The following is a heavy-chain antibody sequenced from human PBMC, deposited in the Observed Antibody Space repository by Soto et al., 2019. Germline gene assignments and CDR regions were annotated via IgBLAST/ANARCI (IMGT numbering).Heavy chain of an antibody. Sequence: PSETLSLTCTVSGDSISTRSNYWGWIRQPPGKGLEWIGSIYYSGGTYYNPSLKSRVTISVDTSKNQFSLRLSSVTAADTAVYYCAKGRYCSSTSCYRVSALVERRTRNNWFDPWGQGTLVTVSS. V-gene: IGHV4-39*07. J-gene: IGHJ5*02. D-gene: IGHD2-2*01. CDR2: IYYSGGT. CDR1: GDSISTRSNY. CDR3: AKGRYCSSTSCYRVSALVERRTRNNWFDP.